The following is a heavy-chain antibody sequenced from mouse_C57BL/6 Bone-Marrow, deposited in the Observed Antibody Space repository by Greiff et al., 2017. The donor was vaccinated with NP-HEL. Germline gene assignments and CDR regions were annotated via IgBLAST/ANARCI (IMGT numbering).Heavy chain of an antibody. D-gene: IGHD1-1*01. J-gene: IGHJ1*03. CDR2: IYPGSGST. CDR1: GYTFTSYW. V-gene: IGHV1-55*01. Sequence: VQLQQSGAELVKPGASVKMSCKASGYTFTSYWITWVKQRPGQGLEWIGDIYPGSGSTNYNEKFKSKATLTVDTSSSTAYMQLSSLTSEDSAVYYCARSYGSSPWYFDVWGTGTTVTVSS. CDR3: ARSYGSSPWYFDV.